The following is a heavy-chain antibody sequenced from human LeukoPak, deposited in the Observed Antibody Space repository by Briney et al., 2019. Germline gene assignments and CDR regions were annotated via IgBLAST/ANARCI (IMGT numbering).Heavy chain of an antibody. CDR2: IKQDGSEK. J-gene: IGHJ4*02. CDR1: GFTFSNYW. CDR3: ARLYSSSVNF. Sequence: GGSLRLSCAASGFTFSNYWMSWIRQAPGKGLEWVASIKQDGSEKHYVDSVKGRFTISRDNAKNSLYLQMNSPRADDTAVYYCARLYSSSVNFWGQGTMVTVSS. D-gene: IGHD6-13*01. V-gene: IGHV3-7*01.